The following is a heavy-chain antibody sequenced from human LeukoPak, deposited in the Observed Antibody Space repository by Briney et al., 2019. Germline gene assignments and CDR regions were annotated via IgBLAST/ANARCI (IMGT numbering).Heavy chain of an antibody. CDR2: ISTYNGNT. D-gene: IGHD7-27*01. V-gene: IGHV1-18*04. Sequence: ASVKVSCKASGYTFTGYYMHWVRQAPGQGLEWLGWISTYNGNTHYAQKLQGGVTMTTDTSTTTAYMELRSLRSDDTAVYYCARDYRTGFDYWGQGTLVTVSS. CDR3: ARDYRTGFDY. CDR1: GYTFTGYY. J-gene: IGHJ4*02.